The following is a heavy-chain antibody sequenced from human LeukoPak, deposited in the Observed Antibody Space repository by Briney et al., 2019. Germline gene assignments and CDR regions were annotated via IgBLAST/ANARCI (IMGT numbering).Heavy chain of an antibody. Sequence: GGSLRLSCAASGFTFSSYAMSRVRQAPGKGLEWVSAISGSGGSTYYADSVKGRFTISRDNSKNTLYLQMNSLRAEDTAVYYCAKDSGFTYYYDSSGYPFDYWGQGTLVTVSS. CDR1: GFTFSSYA. D-gene: IGHD3-22*01. CDR2: ISGSGGST. J-gene: IGHJ4*02. CDR3: AKDSGFTYYYDSSGYPFDY. V-gene: IGHV3-23*01.